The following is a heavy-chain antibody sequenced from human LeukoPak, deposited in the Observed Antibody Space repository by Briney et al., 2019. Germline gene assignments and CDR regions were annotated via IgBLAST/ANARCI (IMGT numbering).Heavy chain of an antibody. V-gene: IGHV3-48*03. CDR2: ISSSSFKI. D-gene: IGHD6-13*01. Sequence: PGRSLRLSCAASGFIFDDYAMHWVRQAPGKGLEWVSYISSSSFKIGYADSVKGRFTISRDNSKNSLYLQMDSLRVEDTAVYYCVRDPSYGSSWYYYMDVWGKGTTVTVSS. J-gene: IGHJ6*03. CDR1: GFIFDDYA. CDR3: VRDPSYGSSWYYYMDV.